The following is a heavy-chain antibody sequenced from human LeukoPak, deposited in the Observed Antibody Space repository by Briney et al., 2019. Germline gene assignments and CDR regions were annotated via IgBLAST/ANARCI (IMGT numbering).Heavy chain of an antibody. CDR3: ARESESEGFGVVSNWFDL. CDR1: GGSISSSSYY. V-gene: IGHV4-39*07. CDR2: IYYSGST. J-gene: IGHJ5*02. D-gene: IGHD3-3*01. Sequence: SETLSLTCTVSGGSISSSSYYWGWIRQPPGKGLEWIGSIYYSGSTYYNPSLKSRVTISVDTFKNQFSLKLSSVTAADTAVYYFARESESEGFGVVSNWFDLWGQGTLVTVSS.